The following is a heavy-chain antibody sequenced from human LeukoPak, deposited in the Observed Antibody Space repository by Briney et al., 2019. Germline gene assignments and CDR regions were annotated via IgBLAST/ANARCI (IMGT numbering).Heavy chain of an antibody. CDR2: INSDGTTT. Sequence: GGSLRLSCAASGFTFISHWMHWVRQAPGKGLEWVSHINSDGTTTTYADSVKGRFTISRDNAKSMLFLQMNSLRAEDTAVHYCARDNVIGLDYWGQGTLVTVSS. D-gene: IGHD3-10*01. CDR1: GFTFISHW. J-gene: IGHJ4*02. V-gene: IGHV3-74*01. CDR3: ARDNVIGLDY.